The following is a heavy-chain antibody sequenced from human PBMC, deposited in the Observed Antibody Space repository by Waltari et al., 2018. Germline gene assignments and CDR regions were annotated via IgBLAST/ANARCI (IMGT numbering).Heavy chain of an antibody. CDR2: IDPEDGET. Sequence: VQLVQSGAEVKKPGATVKISCKASAHTFTDYYIHWVQQAPGKGLVWMGLIDPEDGETVYAENFQGRVTISVDTSKNQFSLKLSSVTAADTAVYYCAREWNSYGYLYFDYWGQGTLVTVSS. V-gene: IGHV1-69-2*01. CDR1: AHTFTDYY. CDR3: AREWNSYGYLYFDY. D-gene: IGHD5-18*01. J-gene: IGHJ4*02.